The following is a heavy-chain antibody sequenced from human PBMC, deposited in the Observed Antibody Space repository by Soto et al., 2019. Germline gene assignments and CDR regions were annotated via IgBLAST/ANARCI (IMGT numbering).Heavy chain of an antibody. J-gene: IGHJ3*02. D-gene: IGHD2-8*01. CDR1: GFTFSSFW. Sequence: EVQLVESGGGLIQPGESLRLSCAASGFTFSSFWMYWVRQAPGKGLVWVSSINSDGSSTTYADSVKGRFTIFRDNAKNTLHLQMNSLRAEDTAVYYCTRTLGYCANGVCYRDAFDIWGQGTMVTVSS. CDR2: INSDGSST. CDR3: TRTLGYCANGVCYRDAFDI. V-gene: IGHV3-74*02.